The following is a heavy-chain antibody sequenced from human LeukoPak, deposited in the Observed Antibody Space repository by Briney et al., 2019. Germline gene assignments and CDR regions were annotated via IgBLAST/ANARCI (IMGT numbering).Heavy chain of an antibody. J-gene: IGHJ4*02. D-gene: IGHD3-16*02. CDR1: GGSFSGYY. V-gene: IGHV4-34*01. CDR3: ARGFPPYDYVWGSYRLYYFDY. CDR2: INHSGST. Sequence: PETLSLTCAVYGGSFSGYYWSWIRQPPGKGLEWIGEINHSGSTNYNPSLKSRVTISVDTSKNQFSLKLSSVTAADTAVYYCARGFPPYDYVWGSYRLYYFDYWGQGTLVTVSS.